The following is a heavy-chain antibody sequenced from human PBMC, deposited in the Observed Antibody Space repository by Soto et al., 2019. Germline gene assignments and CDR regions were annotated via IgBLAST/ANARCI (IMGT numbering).Heavy chain of an antibody. CDR2: IHHSGAT. Sequence: QVQLQESGPGLVQPSGTLSLTCAVSGESITGDNWWSWVRQPPGKGLEWIGEIHHSGATNYNPSLKSRVTLSVDKSKNQLFLKLNSVTAADTAMFYCATQGFYRMGVWGRGTTVTVSS. CDR1: GESITGDNW. CDR3: ATQGFYRMGV. J-gene: IGHJ6*02. V-gene: IGHV4-4*02.